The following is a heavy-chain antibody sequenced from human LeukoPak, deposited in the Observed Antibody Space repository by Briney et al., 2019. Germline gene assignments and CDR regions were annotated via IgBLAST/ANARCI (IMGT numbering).Heavy chain of an antibody. J-gene: IGHJ4*02. CDR3: ARAAFDSISYYLFDY. V-gene: IGHV3-33*01. CDR2: IWYGGTND. CDR1: GFSFSSYG. D-gene: IGHD3-22*01. Sequence: GRSLRLSCAASGFSFSSYGMHWVRQAPGKGVEWEAVIWYGGTNDYYADSVKGRFTISRDNSRNTLYLQMNSLRTEDTAVYSCARAAFDSISYYLFDYWGQGTLVTVSS.